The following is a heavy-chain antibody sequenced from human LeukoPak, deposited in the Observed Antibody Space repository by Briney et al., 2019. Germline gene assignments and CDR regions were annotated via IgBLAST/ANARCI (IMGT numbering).Heavy chain of an antibody. CDR1: GYTFTSNG. CDR2: ISGYNGNT. V-gene: IGHV1-18*01. Sequence: GASVKVSCKASGYTFTSNGISWVRQAPGQGLEWMGWISGYNGNTKYAQKFQGRVTMTTDTSTSTAYLELRSLRSDDTAVYYCARVGGFWSGLYYFDYWGQGTLVTVSS. CDR3: ARVGGFWSGLYYFDY. D-gene: IGHD3-3*01. J-gene: IGHJ4*02.